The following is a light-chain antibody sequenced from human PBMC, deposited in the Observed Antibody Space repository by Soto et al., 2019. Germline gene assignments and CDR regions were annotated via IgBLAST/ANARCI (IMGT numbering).Light chain of an antibody. CDR1: SSNIGAGYD. CDR3: QSYDSSLSGAV. V-gene: IGLV1-40*01. CDR2: GNS. Sequence: QSVLTQPPSVSGAPGQSVTISCTGSSSNIGAGYDVHWYQQLPGTAPKLLIYGNSNRPSGVPDRFSGSKSGTSASLAITGLQAEDEADYYCQSYDSSLSGAVVGGGTQLTVL. J-gene: IGLJ7*01.